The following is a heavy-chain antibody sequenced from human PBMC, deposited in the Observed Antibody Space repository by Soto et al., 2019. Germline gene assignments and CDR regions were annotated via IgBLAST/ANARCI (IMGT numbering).Heavy chain of an antibody. Sequence: GGSLRLSCAASKFIFSGYWMHWVRQAPGKGLMWVSRVNPDGSTTTYADSVKGRFTISRDNAKNTVFLQMNSLRADDTAVYYCAKVASGSYDWFDPWGQGTLVTVSS. V-gene: IGHV3-74*01. CDR2: VNPDGSTT. J-gene: IGHJ5*02. D-gene: IGHD1-26*01. CDR1: KFIFSGYW. CDR3: AKVASGSYDWFDP.